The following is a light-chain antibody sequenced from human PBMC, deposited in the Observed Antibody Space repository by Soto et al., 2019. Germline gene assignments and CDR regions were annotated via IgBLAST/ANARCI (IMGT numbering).Light chain of an antibody. J-gene: IGLJ2*01. Sequence: QSVLTQPASVPGSPGQSITISCTGTSSDVGGYNYVSWYQQHPGKAPKLMIYDVSNRPSGVSNRFSGSKSGNTASLTISGLQAEDEADCYCSSYTSSSTLRVFGGGTKLTVL. CDR3: SSYTSSSTLRV. V-gene: IGLV2-14*01. CDR2: DVS. CDR1: SSDVGGYNY.